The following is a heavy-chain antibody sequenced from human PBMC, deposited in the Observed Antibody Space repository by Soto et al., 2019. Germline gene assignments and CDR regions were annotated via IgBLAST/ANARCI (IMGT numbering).Heavy chain of an antibody. V-gene: IGHV4-31*03. D-gene: IGHD5-12*01. CDR2: SYYTGSS. Sequence: SETLSLTCTVSGGSISSGGYYWSWIRQHPGKGLEWVGYSYYTGSSYYNPSLKSRVTISVDASKNQRSLRLASVTAADTAVYYCARDLRGYSRYDYLDYWGQGIPVTVSS. J-gene: IGHJ4*02. CDR3: ARDLRGYSRYDYLDY. CDR1: GGSISSGGYY.